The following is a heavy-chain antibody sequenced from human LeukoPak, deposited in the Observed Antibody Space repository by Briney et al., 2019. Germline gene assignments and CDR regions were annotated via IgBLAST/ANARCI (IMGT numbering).Heavy chain of an antibody. Sequence: SETLSLTCAVYGGSFSGYYWSWIRQPPGKGLEWNGEINHSGSTNYNPSLKSRVTISVDTSKNQFSLKLSSVTAADTAVYYCARAPRGPPSRGFDPWGQGTLVTVSS. CDR3: ARAPRGPPSRGFDP. J-gene: IGHJ5*02. D-gene: IGHD3-10*01. CDR2: INHSGST. V-gene: IGHV4-34*01. CDR1: GGSFSGYY.